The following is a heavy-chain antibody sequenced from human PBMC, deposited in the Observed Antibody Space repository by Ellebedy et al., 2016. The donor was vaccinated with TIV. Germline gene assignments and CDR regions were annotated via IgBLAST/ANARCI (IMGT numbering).Heavy chain of an antibody. CDR2: ISYDGSNK. J-gene: IGHJ6*03. CDR1: GFTFSSFA. CDR3: ARVWVGAVGDYYDYYMDV. V-gene: IGHV3-30-3*01. Sequence: GESLKISCAASGFTFSSFAMYWVRQAPGKGLEWVAVISYDGSNKYYVDSVKGRFTISRDNTKNSLYLQMNSLTVEDTAVYYCARVWVGAVGDYYDYYMDVWGKGTTVTVSS. D-gene: IGHD6-19*01.